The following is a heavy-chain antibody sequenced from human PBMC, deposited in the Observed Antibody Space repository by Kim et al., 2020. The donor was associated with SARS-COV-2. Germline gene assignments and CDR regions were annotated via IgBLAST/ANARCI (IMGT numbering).Heavy chain of an antibody. J-gene: IGHJ6*02. CDR2: INHSGST. V-gene: IGHV4-34*01. CDR1: GGSFSGYY. Sequence: SETLSLTCAFYGGSFSGYYWSWIRQPPGKGLEWIGEINHSGSTNYNPSLKSRVTISVDTSKNQFSLKLSSVTAADTAVYYCASPSSSTVPYYYYGMDVWGQGTTVTVSS. D-gene: IGHD6-6*01. CDR3: ASPSSSTVPYYYYGMDV.